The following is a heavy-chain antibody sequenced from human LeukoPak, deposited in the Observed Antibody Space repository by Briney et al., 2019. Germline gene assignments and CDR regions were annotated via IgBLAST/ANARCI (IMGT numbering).Heavy chain of an antibody. CDR2: INPSGGST. CDR1: GYTFTSYY. D-gene: IGHD4-23*01. Sequence: AASVKVSCKASGYTFTSYYMHWARQAPGQGLEWMGIINPSGGSTSYAQKFQGRVTITADESTSTAYMELSSLRSEDTAVYYCARAPTVVQTRGRWYFDYWGQGTLVTVSS. V-gene: IGHV1-46*01. J-gene: IGHJ4*02. CDR3: ARAPTVVQTRGRWYFDY.